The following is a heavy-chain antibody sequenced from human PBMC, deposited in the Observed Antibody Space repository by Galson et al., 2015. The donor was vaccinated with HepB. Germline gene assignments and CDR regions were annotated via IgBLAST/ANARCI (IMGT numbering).Heavy chain of an antibody. CDR2: IYPGDSDT. J-gene: IGHJ3*02. Sequence: QSGAEVKKPGESLKISCKGSGYSFTSYWIGWVRQMPGKGLEWMGIIYPGDSDTNYSPSFQGHVTISADESISTAYLQWSSLKASDTAMYYCARGAEVLYCSGGSCYGAFDIWGQGTMVTVSS. CDR3: ARGAEVLYCSGGSCYGAFDI. D-gene: IGHD2-15*01. V-gene: IGHV5-51*03. CDR1: GYSFTSYW.